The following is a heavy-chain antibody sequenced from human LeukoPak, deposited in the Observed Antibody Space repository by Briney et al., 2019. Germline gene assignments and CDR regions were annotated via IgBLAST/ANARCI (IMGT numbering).Heavy chain of an antibody. D-gene: IGHD3-22*01. CDR1: GYTFTGYY. V-gene: IGHV1-2*02. CDR2: INPNSGGT. Sequence: ASVKVSCKASGYTFTGYYMHWVRQAPGQGLEWMGWINPNSGGTNYAQKFQGRVTMTRDTSISTAYMELSRLRSDDTAVYYCARARITMIVVDNWFDPWGQGTLVTVSS. CDR3: ARARITMIVVDNWFDP. J-gene: IGHJ5*02.